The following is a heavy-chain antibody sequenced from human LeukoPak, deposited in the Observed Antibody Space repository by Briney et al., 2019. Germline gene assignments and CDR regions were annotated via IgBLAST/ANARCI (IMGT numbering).Heavy chain of an antibody. Sequence: PGRSVCLSCTASGFTYGDFGRSRVRQAPGKGLEWVGFIRSKAYGGTTEYAASVKGRFTISRDDSKSIAYLQMNSLKTVDTAVYYCTRGLWGTPLDSWGRGTLFPVSS. CDR1: GFTYGDFG. D-gene: IGHD3-16*01. J-gene: IGHJ4*02. CDR2: IRSKAYGGTT. CDR3: TRGLWGTPLDS. V-gene: IGHV3-49*04.